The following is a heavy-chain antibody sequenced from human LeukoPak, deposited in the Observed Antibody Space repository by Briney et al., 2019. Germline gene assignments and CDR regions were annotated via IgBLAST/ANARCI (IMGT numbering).Heavy chain of an antibody. Sequence: SVKVSCKASGGTFSSYAISWVRQAPGQGLEWMGGIIPIFGTANYAQKFQGRVTITADESTSTAYMELSSLRSEDTAVYYCARENVDYDFWSGYPNWFDPWGQGTLVTVSS. V-gene: IGHV1-69*01. D-gene: IGHD3-3*01. CDR2: IIPIFGTA. J-gene: IGHJ5*02. CDR3: ARENVDYDFWSGYPNWFDP. CDR1: GGTFSSYA.